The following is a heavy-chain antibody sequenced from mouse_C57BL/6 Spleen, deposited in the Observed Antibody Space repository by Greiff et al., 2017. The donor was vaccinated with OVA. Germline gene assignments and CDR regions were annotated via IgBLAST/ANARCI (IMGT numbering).Heavy chain of an antibody. CDR2: INPNNGGT. CDR3: ARRGYGSSYRYFDV. V-gene: IGHV1-18*01. Sequence: EVQLQQSGPELVKPGASVTIPCKASGYTFTDYNMDWVKQSHGKSLEWIGDINPNNGGTIYNQKFKGKATLTVDKSSSTAYMELRSLTSEDTAVYYCARRGYGSSYRYFDVWGTGTTVTVSS. CDR1: GYTFTDYN. D-gene: IGHD1-1*01. J-gene: IGHJ1*03.